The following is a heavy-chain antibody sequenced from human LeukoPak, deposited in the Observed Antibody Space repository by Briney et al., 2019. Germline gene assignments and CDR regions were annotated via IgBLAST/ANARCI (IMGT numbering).Heavy chain of an antibody. Sequence: SETLSLTCTVSGGSISSYYWSWIRQPPGKGLERIGYIYTSGSTIYNPSLKSRVTISLDTSKSQFSLKLSSVTAADTAVYFCASSASCGGDCYQYFQHWGQGTLVTVSS. J-gene: IGHJ1*01. CDR1: GGSISSYY. CDR3: ASSASCGGDCYQYFQH. D-gene: IGHD2-21*02. V-gene: IGHV4-4*09. CDR2: IYTSGST.